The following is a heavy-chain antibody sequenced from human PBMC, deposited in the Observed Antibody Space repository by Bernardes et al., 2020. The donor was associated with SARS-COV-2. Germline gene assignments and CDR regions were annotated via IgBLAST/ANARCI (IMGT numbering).Heavy chain of an antibody. CDR1: GFTFSSYD. CDR3: ARMAEAAAGMGYYYYYGMDV. CDR2: IGTAGDT. D-gene: IGHD6-13*01. V-gene: IGHV3-13*01. Sequence: GGSLRLSCAASGFTFSSYDMHWVRQGTGKGLEWVSAIGTAGDTYYPGSVKGRFTISRENAKNSLYLQMNSLRAGDTAVYYCARMAEAAAGMGYYYYYGMDVWGQGTTVTVSS. J-gene: IGHJ6*02.